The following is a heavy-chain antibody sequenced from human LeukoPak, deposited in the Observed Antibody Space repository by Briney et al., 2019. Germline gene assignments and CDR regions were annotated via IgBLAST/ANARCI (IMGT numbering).Heavy chain of an antibody. Sequence: ASVKVSCKASGYTFTSYDINWVRQATGQGLEWLGYMNPNSGNTGYAQKFQGRVTMTSDTSINTAYMELSSLRSDDTAVYYCARDRGSSGLDYWGQGTLVTVSS. CDR2: MNPNSGNT. V-gene: IGHV1-8*01. CDR1: GYTFTSYD. J-gene: IGHJ4*02. D-gene: IGHD6-19*01. CDR3: ARDRGSSGLDY.